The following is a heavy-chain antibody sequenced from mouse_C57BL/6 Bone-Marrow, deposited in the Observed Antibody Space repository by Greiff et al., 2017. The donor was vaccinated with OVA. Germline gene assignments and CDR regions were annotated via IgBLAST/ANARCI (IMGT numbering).Heavy chain of an antibody. CDR1: GYTFTEYT. CDR2: FYPGSGSI. V-gene: IGHV1-62-2*01. D-gene: IGHD2-5*01. Sequence: VHLVESGAELVKPGASVKLSCKASGYTFTEYTIHWVKQRSGQGLEWIGWFYPGSGSIKYNEKFKDKATLTADKSSSTVYMELSRLTSEDSAVYFCARHGAYYSNSDWYFDVWGTGTTVTVSS. CDR3: ARHGAYYSNSDWYFDV. J-gene: IGHJ1*03.